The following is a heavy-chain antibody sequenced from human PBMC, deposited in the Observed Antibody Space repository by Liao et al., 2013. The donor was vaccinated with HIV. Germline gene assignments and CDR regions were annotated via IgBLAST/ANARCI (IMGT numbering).Heavy chain of an antibody. CDR2: INHSGST. CDR3: ARTTMITFGGVIPGWFDP. D-gene: IGHD3-16*02. Sequence: QVQLQQWGAGLLKPSKTLSLTCAVYGGSFSGYSWSWIRQPPGKGLEWIGEINHSGSTNYNPSLKSRVTISVDTSKNQFSLKLSSVTAADTAVYYCARTTMITFGGVIPGWFDPWGQGTLVTVSS. V-gene: IGHV4-34*01. CDR1: GGSFSGYS. J-gene: IGHJ5*02.